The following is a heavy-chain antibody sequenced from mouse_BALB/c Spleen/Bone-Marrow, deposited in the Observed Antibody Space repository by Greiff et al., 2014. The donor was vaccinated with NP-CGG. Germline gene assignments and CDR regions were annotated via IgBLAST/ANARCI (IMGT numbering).Heavy chain of an antibody. CDR2: IDPANGNT. Sequence: EVHLVESGAELVRPGASVKLSCTASGFNIKDTYMHWVKQRPGQGLEWIGRIDPANGNTKYGPKFQGKATITADASSNTAYLQLSSLTSEDTAVYYCARYYYGSSYFDYWGQGTTLTVSS. J-gene: IGHJ2*01. D-gene: IGHD1-1*01. CDR3: ARYYYGSSYFDY. V-gene: IGHV14-3*02. CDR1: GFNIKDTY.